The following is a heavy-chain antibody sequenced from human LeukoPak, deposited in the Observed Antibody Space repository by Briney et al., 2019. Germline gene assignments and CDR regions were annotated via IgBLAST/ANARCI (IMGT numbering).Heavy chain of an antibody. CDR3: AKAGYYYDSSGYYPMS. D-gene: IGHD3-22*01. J-gene: IGHJ4*02. CDR2: ISYDGSNK. CDR1: GFTFSSYG. Sequence: GGSLRLSCAASGFTFSSYGMHWVRQAPGKRLEWVAVISYDGSNKYYADSVKGRFTISRGNSKNTLYLQMNSLRAEDTAVYYCAKAGYYYDSSGYYPMSWGQGTLVTVSS. V-gene: IGHV3-30*18.